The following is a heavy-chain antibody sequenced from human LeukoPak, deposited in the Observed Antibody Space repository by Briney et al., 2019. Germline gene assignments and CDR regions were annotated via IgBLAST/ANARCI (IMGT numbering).Heavy chain of an antibody. D-gene: IGHD2-2*01. CDR2: INYSGST. V-gene: IGHV4-39*01. J-gene: IGHJ4*02. CDR1: GGSISSSSYY. CDR3: ASQMGGCSSTSCYARIFDY. Sequence: PSETLSLTCTVSGGSISSSSYYWGWIRQPPGKGLEWIGSINYSGSTYYNPSLKSRVTISVDTSKNQFSLKLSSVTAADTAVYYCASQMGGCSSTSCYARIFDYWGQGTLVTVSS.